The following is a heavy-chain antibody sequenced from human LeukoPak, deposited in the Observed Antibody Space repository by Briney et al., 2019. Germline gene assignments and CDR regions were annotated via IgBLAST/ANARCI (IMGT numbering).Heavy chain of an antibody. CDR1: GFSFSSYG. D-gene: IGHD4-17*01. J-gene: IGHJ4*02. Sequence: GGSLRLSCGASGFSFSSYGMHWVRQAPGKGLEWVGVISDDGRSKDYADSVKGRFTISRDNSKDTLYLQMNSRRDEDTPVYYCAKRHSDYGDYVRYFDHWGQGTLVTVSS. CDR2: ISDDGRSK. CDR3: AKRHSDYGDYVRYFDH. V-gene: IGHV3-30*18.